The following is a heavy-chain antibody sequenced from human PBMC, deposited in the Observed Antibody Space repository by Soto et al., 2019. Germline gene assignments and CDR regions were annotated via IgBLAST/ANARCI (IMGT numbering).Heavy chain of an antibody. V-gene: IGHV1-69*13. CDR3: ARDAAARALYYYYGMDV. D-gene: IGHD6-6*01. CDR2: IIASIGKA. Sequence: GASVKVSCKASGFTFSSYAISWVRQAPGQGLEWMGWIIASIGKANYAQKFQGRGTITPDEYTSKAYMELSSLRSEDTAVYYCARDAAARALYYYYGMDVWGQGTPVT. CDR1: GFTFSSYA. J-gene: IGHJ6*02.